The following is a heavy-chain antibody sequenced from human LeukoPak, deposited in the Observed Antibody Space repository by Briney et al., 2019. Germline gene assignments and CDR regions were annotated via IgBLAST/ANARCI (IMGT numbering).Heavy chain of an antibody. Sequence: GGSLRLSCAASGFTFSSYSMNWVRQAPGKGLEWVSYISSSSSTIYYADSVKGRFTISRDNAKNSLYLQVNSLRAEDTAVYYCARDLLRGDYWGQGTLVTVSS. D-gene: IGHD1-26*01. CDR3: ARDLLRGDY. CDR1: GFTFSSYS. J-gene: IGHJ4*02. CDR2: ISSSSSTI. V-gene: IGHV3-48*01.